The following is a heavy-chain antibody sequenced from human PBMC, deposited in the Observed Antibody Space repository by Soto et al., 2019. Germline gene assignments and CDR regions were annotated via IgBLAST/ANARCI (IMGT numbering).Heavy chain of an antibody. V-gene: IGHV3-21*06. CDR2: ISSTTNYI. J-gene: IGHJ4*02. D-gene: IGHD2-15*01. CDR1: GFTFTRYS. CDR3: GRKSEDLHSNFDY. Sequence: PGGSLRLSCAASGFTFTRYSMNWVRQAPGKGLEWVSSISSTTNYIYYGDSMKGRFTISRDNAKNSLYLEMNSLRAEDTAVYYCGRKSEDLHSNFDYWGQGTLVTVSS.